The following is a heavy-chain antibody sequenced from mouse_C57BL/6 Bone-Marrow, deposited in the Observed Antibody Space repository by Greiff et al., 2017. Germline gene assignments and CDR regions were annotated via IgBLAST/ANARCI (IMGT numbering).Heavy chain of an antibody. CDR2: INYDGSST. CDR1: GFTFSDYY. J-gene: IGHJ2*01. Sequence: EVQVVESEGGLVQPGRSMKLSCTASGFTFSDYYMAWVRQVPEKGLEWVANINYDGSSTYYLDSLKSRFIISRDNAKNILYLQMSSLKSEDTATYYCARDVTTGGFDYWGQGTTLTVSS. V-gene: IGHV5-16*01. CDR3: ARDVTTGGFDY. D-gene: IGHD1-1*01.